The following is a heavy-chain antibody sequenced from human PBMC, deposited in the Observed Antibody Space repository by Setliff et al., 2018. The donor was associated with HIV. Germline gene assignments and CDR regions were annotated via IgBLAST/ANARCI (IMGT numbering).Heavy chain of an antibody. J-gene: IGHJ4*02. CDR2: IYPGDSDT. V-gene: IGHV5-51*01. CDR3: ARQGLANDY. Sequence: GESLKISCTGSGYSFSNNWIAWVRQMPGKGLEWMGIIYPGDSDTTYSPSFQGQVTISADRSINTAYLQWSSLKASDTAMYYCARQGLANDYWGQGTLVTVSS. D-gene: IGHD6-19*01. CDR1: GYSFSNNW.